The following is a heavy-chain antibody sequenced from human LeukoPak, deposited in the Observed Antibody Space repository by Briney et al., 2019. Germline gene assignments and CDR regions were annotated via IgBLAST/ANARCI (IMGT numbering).Heavy chain of an antibody. CDR1: GFTFSSFG. CDR2: TSYDGNEK. D-gene: IGHD6-25*01. CDR3: ATGGTRAATGRMGF. V-gene: IGHV3-30*03. J-gene: IGHJ4*02. Sequence: GGSLRLSCAASGFTFSSFGMHWVRQAPGKGLEWVTVTSYDGNEKYYADSVKGRFTISRGNSKNTVYLQMNSLRAEDTAVYYCATGGTRAATGRMGFWGQGTLVTVSS.